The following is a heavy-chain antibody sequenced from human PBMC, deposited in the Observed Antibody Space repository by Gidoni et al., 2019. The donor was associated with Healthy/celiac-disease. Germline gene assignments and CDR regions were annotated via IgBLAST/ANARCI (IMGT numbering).Heavy chain of an antibody. CDR1: GYNFTGYD. V-gene: IGHV1-2*06. D-gene: IGHD6-19*01. CDR2: INPISGGT. J-gene: IGHJ4*02. Sequence: QVQLVQSGAEVKKHGAQVKVSCKASGYNFTGYDMHWVRQATGQGLEWMGRINPISGGTTDAQTFQGRVTMPMDTSISTAYLDLSRLRSDDTAVYYCASLFVADPGLFDYWGQGTLFTVSS. CDR3: ASLFVADPGLFDY.